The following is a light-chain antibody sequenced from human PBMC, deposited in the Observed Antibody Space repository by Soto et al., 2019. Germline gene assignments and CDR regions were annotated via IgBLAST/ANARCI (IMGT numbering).Light chain of an antibody. CDR2: DAS. CDR1: ESVVSNY. V-gene: IGKV3-11*01. CDR3: QQRSNWLFT. Sequence: EIVLTQSPCTLSLSPGERATLSCRATESVVSNYLAWYQLKPGQAPRLLIYDASNRATGIPARFSGSGSGTDFTLTISSLEPEDFAVYYCQQRSNWLFTFGQGTRLEIK. J-gene: IGKJ5*01.